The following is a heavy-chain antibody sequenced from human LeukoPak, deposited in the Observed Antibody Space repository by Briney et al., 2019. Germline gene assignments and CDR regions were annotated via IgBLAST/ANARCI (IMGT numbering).Heavy chain of an antibody. Sequence: GASVKVSCKASGYTFTGYYMHWVRQAPGQGLEGMGWTNPNSGGTNYAQKFQGRVTMTRDTSISTAYMELSRLRSDDTAVYYCARARTRGYSYGLNWFDPWGQGTLVTVSS. J-gene: IGHJ5*02. V-gene: IGHV1-2*02. CDR2: TNPNSGGT. CDR1: GYTFTGYY. CDR3: ARARTRGYSYGLNWFDP. D-gene: IGHD5-18*01.